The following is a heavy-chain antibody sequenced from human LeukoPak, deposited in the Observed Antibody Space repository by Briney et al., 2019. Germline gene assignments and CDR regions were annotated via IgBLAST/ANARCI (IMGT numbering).Heavy chain of an antibody. D-gene: IGHD3-9*01. CDR1: GASISNDY. Sequence: SETLSLTCTVSGASISNDYWSWIRQPPGKGLEWIGYMHHSGRTNYNPSLKSRVSISMDTSKNQFSLKVNSVTAADTAVYYCARAVRQDGILTGYYFGGEIDYWGQGTLVTVSS. CDR2: MHHSGRT. CDR3: ARAVRQDGILTGYYFGGEIDY. J-gene: IGHJ4*02. V-gene: IGHV4-59*01.